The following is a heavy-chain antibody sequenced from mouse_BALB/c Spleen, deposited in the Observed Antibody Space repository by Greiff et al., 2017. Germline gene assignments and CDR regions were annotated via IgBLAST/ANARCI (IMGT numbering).Heavy chain of an antibody. CDR1: GFTFSSYG. Sequence: EVQLVESGGGLVQPGGSLKLSCAASGFTFSSYGMSWVRQTPDKRLELVATINSNGGSTYYPDSVKGRFTISRDNAKNTLYLQMSSLKSEDTAMYYCARGGSLLRLRAFAYWGQGTLVTVSA. J-gene: IGHJ3*01. D-gene: IGHD1-2*01. CDR3: ARGGSLLRLRAFAY. CDR2: INSNGGST. V-gene: IGHV5-6-3*01.